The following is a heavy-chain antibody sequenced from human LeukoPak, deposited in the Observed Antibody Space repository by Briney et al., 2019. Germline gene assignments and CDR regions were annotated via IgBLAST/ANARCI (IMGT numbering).Heavy chain of an antibody. J-gene: IGHJ4*02. V-gene: IGHV3-23*01. Sequence: GASLRLSCAASGFTFSNYAMSWVRQAPGKGPEWVSAILGSGGSTYYADSVKGRFTVSRDNSKSTLYLQMNSLRAEDTALYYCAKWGDYDVLTGYYAPDYWGQGTLVTVSS. CDR2: ILGSGGST. CDR3: AKWGDYDVLTGYYAPDY. CDR1: GFTFSNYA. D-gene: IGHD3-9*01.